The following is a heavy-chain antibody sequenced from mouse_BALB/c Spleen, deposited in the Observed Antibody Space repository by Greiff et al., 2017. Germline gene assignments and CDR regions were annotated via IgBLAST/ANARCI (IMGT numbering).Heavy chain of an antibody. J-gene: IGHJ2*01. CDR1: GYSITSGYY. V-gene: IGHV3-6*02. CDR3: ARDGDYYGHFDY. Sequence: EVQRVESGPGLVKPSQSLSLTCSVTGYSITSGYYWNWIRQFPGNKLEWMGYISYDGSNNYNPSLKNRISITRDTSKNQFFLKLNSVTTEDTATYYCARDGDYYGHFDYWGQGTTLTVSS. D-gene: IGHD1-1*01. CDR2: ISYDGSN.